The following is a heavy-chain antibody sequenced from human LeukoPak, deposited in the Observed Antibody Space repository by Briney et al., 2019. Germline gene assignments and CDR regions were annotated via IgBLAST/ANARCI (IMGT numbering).Heavy chain of an antibody. CDR3: ARDYGDYAGFDY. V-gene: IGHV3-53*01. CDR1: GFTVSSNY. D-gene: IGHD4-17*01. Sequence: GGSLRLSCAASGFTVSSNYMSWVRQAPGKGLEWVSVIYSGGSTYYADSVKGRFTISRDNSKNTLYLQMNSLRAEDTAVYYCARDYGDYAGFDYWGQGTLVTVSS. CDR2: IYSGGST. J-gene: IGHJ4*02.